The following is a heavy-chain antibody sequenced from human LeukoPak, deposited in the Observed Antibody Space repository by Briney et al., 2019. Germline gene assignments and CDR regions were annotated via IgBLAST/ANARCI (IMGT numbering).Heavy chain of an antibody. CDR3: ARGRWFRWTYYYYMDV. CDR1: GGSFSGYY. D-gene: IGHD3-10*01. CDR2: INHSGST. J-gene: IGHJ6*03. Sequence: SETLSLTCAVYGGSFSGYYWSWIRQPPGKGREWIGEINHSGSTNYNPSLKSRVTISVDTSKNQFSLKLSSVTAADTAVYYCARGRWFRWTYYYYMDVWGKGTTVTVSS. V-gene: IGHV4-34*01.